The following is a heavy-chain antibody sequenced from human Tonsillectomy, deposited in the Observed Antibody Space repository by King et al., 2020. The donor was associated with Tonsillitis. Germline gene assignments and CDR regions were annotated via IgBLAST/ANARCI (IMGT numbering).Heavy chain of an antibody. CDR3: ARLIRTGDPSFDY. Sequence: LQLQESGPGLVKPSETLSLTCTVSGGSISSSTYYWGWIRQPPGKGLEWIGSIYYSGSTYYNPSLKSRVTISVDTSKNQFSLKLSSVTAADTAVYYCARLIRTGDPSFDYWGQGTLVTVSS. CDR2: IYYSGST. CDR1: GGSISSSTYY. J-gene: IGHJ4*02. V-gene: IGHV4-39*01. D-gene: IGHD7-27*01.